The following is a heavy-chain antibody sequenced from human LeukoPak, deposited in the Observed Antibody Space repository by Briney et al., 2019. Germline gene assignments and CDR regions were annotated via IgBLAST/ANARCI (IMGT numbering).Heavy chain of an antibody. CDR2: IIPIFGTA. CDR3: ARFPVDVVEGDDY. CDR1: GGTFSSYA. J-gene: IGHJ4*02. D-gene: IGHD2-2*03. Sequence: SVKVSCKASGGTFSSYAISWVRQAPGQGLEWMGGIIPIFGTANYAQKFQGRVTITADESTSTAYMELSSLRSEDSAVYYCARFPVDVVEGDDYWGQGTLVTVSS. V-gene: IGHV1-69*13.